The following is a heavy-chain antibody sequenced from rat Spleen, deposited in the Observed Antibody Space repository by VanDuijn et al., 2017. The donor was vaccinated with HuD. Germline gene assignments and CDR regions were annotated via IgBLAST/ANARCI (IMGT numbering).Heavy chain of an antibody. CDR3: ASITSYWYFDL. CDR2: ISYSGSS. J-gene: IGHJ1*01. CDR1: GYSITSSY. V-gene: IGHV3-1*01. D-gene: IGHD1-10*01. Sequence: EVQLQESGPGLVKPSQSLSLTCSVTGYSITSSYRWNWIRKFPGNEMEWIGNISYSGSSNYHPSLKSRISFSRDTSRNQFFLQLNSVTTEDTATYYCASITSYWYFDLWGPGTMVTVSS.